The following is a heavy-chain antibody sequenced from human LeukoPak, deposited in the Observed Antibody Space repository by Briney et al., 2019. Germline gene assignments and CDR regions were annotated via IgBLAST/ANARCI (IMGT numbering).Heavy chain of an antibody. CDR3: AASITMADY. J-gene: IGHJ4*02. D-gene: IGHD3-10*01. V-gene: IGHV3-7*02. CDR1: GFTFSRYW. CDR2: IKEDGSVK. Sequence: AGGSLRLSCAASGFTFSRYWMSWVRQAPGKGLEWVANIKEDGSVKYYVESVKGRFTISRDNAKNSLYLQMNSLRAEDTAVYYCAASITMADYWGQGTLVTVSS.